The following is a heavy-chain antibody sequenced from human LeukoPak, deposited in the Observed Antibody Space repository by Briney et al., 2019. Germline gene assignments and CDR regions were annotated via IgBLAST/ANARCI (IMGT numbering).Heavy chain of an antibody. CDR1: GYTFTSYG. CDR2: ISAYNGNT. V-gene: IGHV1-18*01. J-gene: IGHJ3*02. CDR3: ARWYYYDSSGFDAFDI. Sequence: ASVEVSCKASGYTFTSYGISWVRQAPGQGLEWMGWISAYNGNTNYAQKLQGRVTMTTDTSTSTAYMELRSLRSDDTAVYYCARWYYYDSSGFDAFDIWGQGTMVTVSS. D-gene: IGHD3-22*01.